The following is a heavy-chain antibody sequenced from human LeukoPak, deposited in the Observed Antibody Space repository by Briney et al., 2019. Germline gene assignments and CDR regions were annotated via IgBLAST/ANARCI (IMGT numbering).Heavy chain of an antibody. D-gene: IGHD3-16*01. Sequence: GGSLRLSCAASGFTVSSNYMSWVRQAPGKGLEWVSVIYSGGTTYYADSVKGRFTISRDISKNTVYLQMSSLRAEDTAVYYCAKAGGIRPVAYWGQGTLVSVSS. CDR3: AKAGGIRPVAY. J-gene: IGHJ4*02. CDR1: GFTVSSNY. V-gene: IGHV3-53*01. CDR2: IYSGGTT.